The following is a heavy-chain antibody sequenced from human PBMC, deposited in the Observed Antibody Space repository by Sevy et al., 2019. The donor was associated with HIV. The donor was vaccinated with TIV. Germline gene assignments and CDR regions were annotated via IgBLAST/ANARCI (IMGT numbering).Heavy chain of an antibody. CDR3: AARKGYFDWFGLGY. J-gene: IGHJ4*02. CDR1: AFTVSSNY. V-gene: IGHV3-53*01. CDR2: IYSGGST. Sequence: GGSLRLSCAASAFTVSSNYMSWVRQAPGKGLEWVSVIYSGGSTYYADSVKGRFTISRDNSKNTLYLQMNSLRAEDTAVYYCAARKGYFDWFGLGYWGQGTLVTVSS. D-gene: IGHD3-9*01.